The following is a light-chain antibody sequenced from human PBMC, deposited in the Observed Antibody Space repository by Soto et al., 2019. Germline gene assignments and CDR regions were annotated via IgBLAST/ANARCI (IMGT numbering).Light chain of an antibody. CDR2: DAS. CDR3: QQRSSLPLT. Sequence: EIVLTQSPATLSLSPGERATLSCKASQSISSYLGWYQQKPGQAPRLLFYDASNRATGIPARFSGSGSGTDFTLTISSLEPEDFAVYYCQQRSSLPLTFGGGTKVEIK. V-gene: IGKV3-11*01. J-gene: IGKJ4*01. CDR1: QSISSY.